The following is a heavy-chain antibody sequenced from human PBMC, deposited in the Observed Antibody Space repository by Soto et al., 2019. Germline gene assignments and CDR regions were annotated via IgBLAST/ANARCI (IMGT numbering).Heavy chain of an antibody. V-gene: IGHV4-59*01. CDR1: GGSIRSYY. CDR2: IYYSGST. CDR3: ARVWGGAFDI. J-gene: IGHJ3*02. Sequence: SETLSLTCTVSGGSIRSYYWSWIRQPPGKGLEWIGYIYYSGSTNYNPSLKSRVTISVDTSKNQFSLKLSSVTAADTAVYYCARVWGGAFDIWGQGTMVAVSS. D-gene: IGHD3-10*01.